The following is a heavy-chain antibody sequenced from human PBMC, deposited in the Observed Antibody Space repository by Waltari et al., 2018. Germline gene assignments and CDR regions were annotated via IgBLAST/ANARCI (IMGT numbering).Heavy chain of an antibody. Sequence: QVQLVQSGAEVKTPGASVRVSCKASGSTFTGYHIRWVRQAPGQGVGWMGRINPNSGGTNYAQKFQGRVTMTRDTSISTAYMELSRLRSDDTAVYYCARDIVGATISNVFDYWGQGTLVTVSS. J-gene: IGHJ4*02. CDR1: GSTFTGYH. CDR2: INPNSGGT. D-gene: IGHD1-26*01. V-gene: IGHV1-2*06. CDR3: ARDIVGATISNVFDY.